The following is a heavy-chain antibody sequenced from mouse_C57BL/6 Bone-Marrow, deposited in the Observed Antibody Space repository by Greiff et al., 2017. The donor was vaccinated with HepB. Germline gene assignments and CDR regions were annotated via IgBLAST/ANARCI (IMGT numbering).Heavy chain of an antibody. V-gene: IGHV2-2*01. D-gene: IGHD1-1*01. CDR2: IWSGGST. CDR1: GFSLTSYG. J-gene: IGHJ1*03. Sequence: VKLMESGPGLVQPSQSLSITCTVSGFSLTSYGVHWVRQSPGKGLEWLGVIWSGGSTDYNAAFISRLSISKDNSKSQVFFKMNSLQADDTAIYYCARSYGSSRWYFDVWGTGTTVTVSS. CDR3: ARSYGSSRWYFDV.